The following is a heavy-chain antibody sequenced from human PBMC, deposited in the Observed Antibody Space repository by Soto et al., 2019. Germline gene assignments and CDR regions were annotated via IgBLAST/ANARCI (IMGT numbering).Heavy chain of an antibody. J-gene: IGHJ4*02. Sequence: RASVKVSCKAAGYTFTGYYMHWVRQAPGQGLEWMGWINPKSGGTNYAQKFQGRVTMTRDTSISTAYMELSRLRSDDTAVYYCARGLGYCSSTSCYNFDYWGQGTLVTVSS. CDR2: INPKSGGT. V-gene: IGHV1-2*02. D-gene: IGHD2-2*01. CDR1: GYTFTGYY. CDR3: ARGLGYCSSTSCYNFDY.